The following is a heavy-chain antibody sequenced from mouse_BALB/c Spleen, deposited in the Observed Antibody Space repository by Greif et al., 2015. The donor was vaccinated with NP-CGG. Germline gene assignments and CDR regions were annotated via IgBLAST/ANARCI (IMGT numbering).Heavy chain of an antibody. J-gene: IGHJ3*01. CDR2: IRNKANGYTT. CDR3: ARVYGNYVWFAY. CDR1: GFTFTDYY. D-gene: IGHD2-1*01. V-gene: IGHV7-3*02. Sequence: EVKLVESGGGLVQPGGSLRLYCATYGFTFTDYYMSWVRQPPGKALEWLGFIRNKANGYTTEYSASVKGRFTISRDNSQSILYLQMNPLRAEDSATYYCARVYGNYVWFAYWVQGTLVTVSA.